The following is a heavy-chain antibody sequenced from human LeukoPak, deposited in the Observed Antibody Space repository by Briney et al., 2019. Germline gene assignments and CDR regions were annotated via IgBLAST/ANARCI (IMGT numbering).Heavy chain of an antibody. J-gene: IGHJ1*01. CDR2: ISAYNGNT. V-gene: IGHV1-18*01. CDR3: ARTGGPGLGDFQH. Sequence: WISAYNGNTNYAHNLQGRVTMTTDTSTSTAYMELRSLRSDDTAVYYCARTGGPGLGDFQHWGQGTLVTVSS. D-gene: IGHD3-10*01.